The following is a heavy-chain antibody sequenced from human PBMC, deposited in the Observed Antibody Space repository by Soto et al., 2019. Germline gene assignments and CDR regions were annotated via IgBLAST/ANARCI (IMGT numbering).Heavy chain of an antibody. J-gene: IGHJ4*02. Sequence: QVQLQQWGAGLLKPSETLSLTCAVYGGSFSGYYWSWIPQPPGKGLEWIGEINHSGSTNYNPSLTRRVTISVVTSKNPFSLKLSSVTAADTAVYYCATFSGYYYPPPLDYWGQGTLVTVSS. CDR1: GGSFSGYY. CDR2: INHSGST. V-gene: IGHV4-34*01. D-gene: IGHD3-22*01. CDR3: ATFSGYYYPPPLDY.